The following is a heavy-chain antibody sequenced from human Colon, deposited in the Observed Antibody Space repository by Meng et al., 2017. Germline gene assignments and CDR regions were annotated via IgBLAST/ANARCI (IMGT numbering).Heavy chain of an antibody. V-gene: IGHV4-38-2*02. D-gene: IGHD2/OR15-2a*01. CDR2: IHHSGST. Sequence: SETLSLTCTVSRYSISSGYYWGWIRQPPGKGLEWIGSIHHSGSTYYNASLKSRVTMSVDTSKNQFSLQLSSVTAADTAIYCCARIKDMPGTFLGYFQNWGQGTVVTVSS. CDR3: ARIKDMPGTFLGYFQN. J-gene: IGHJ1*01. CDR1: RYSISSGYY.